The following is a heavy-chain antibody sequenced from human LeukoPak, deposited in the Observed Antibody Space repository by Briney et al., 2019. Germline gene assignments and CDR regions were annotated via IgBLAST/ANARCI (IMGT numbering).Heavy chain of an antibody. Sequence: GGSLRLSCAASGFTFSSYAMSWVRQAPGKGLEWVSGISGSGGNTFYADSVKGRFTISRDNPKNTLYLQMNSLRVEDTAVYYCATHYYDISGYYYPFDSWGQGTLVTVSS. V-gene: IGHV3-23*01. J-gene: IGHJ5*02. CDR1: GFTFSSYA. CDR2: ISGSGGNT. D-gene: IGHD3-22*01. CDR3: ATHYYDISGYYYPFDS.